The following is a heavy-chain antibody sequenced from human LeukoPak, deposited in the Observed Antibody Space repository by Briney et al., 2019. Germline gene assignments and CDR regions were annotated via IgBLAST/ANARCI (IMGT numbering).Heavy chain of an antibody. J-gene: IGHJ4*02. CDR1: GYTFTGYY. CDR3: EREDRNEVGHTYGSIAY. V-gene: IGHV1-2*06. Sequence: GASVKVSCKTSGYTFTGYYMHWVRQAPGQGLEWMGRINPSSGGTNYAQNFQGRCTMTRDTSISTANTELTGLRSADTAMYYSEREDRNEVGHTYGSIAYWGQGTLVTVSS. D-gene: IGHD5-18*01. CDR2: INPSSGGT.